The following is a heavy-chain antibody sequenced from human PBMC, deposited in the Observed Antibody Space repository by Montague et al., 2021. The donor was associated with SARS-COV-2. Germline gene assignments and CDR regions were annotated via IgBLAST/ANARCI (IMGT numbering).Heavy chain of an antibody. CDR3: ARHRANAGSFAL. J-gene: IGHJ3*01. D-gene: IGHD1-1*01. CDR1: GGSITVSRYD. V-gene: IGHV4-39*01. CDR2: VHYTGTT. Sequence: SETLSLTCTVSGGSITVSRYDWGWIRQPPGKGLEWIGSVHYTGTTSYNASLKSRLTISVDTSENQFSLKMTSVTAADTAVYYCARHRANAGSFALWGQGTMVTVSS.